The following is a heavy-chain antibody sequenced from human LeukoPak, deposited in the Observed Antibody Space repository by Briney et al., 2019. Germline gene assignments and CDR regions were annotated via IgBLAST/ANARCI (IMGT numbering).Heavy chain of an antibody. CDR1: GYSITSGYD. CDR2: IYHSGKT. V-gene: IGHV4-38-2*01. CDR3: AKSPGYSYMDV. J-gene: IGHJ6*03. Sequence: SVTLSLTCDVSGYSITSGYDWGWIRQPPGKGLECIGTIYHSGKTYYNPSLKSRVTVSLDTSKNQFSLKLSSVTAADTAVYYCAKSPGYSYMDVWGKGTTVIVSS.